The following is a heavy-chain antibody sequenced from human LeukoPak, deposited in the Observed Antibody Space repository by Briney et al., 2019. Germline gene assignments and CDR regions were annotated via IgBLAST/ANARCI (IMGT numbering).Heavy chain of an antibody. CDR1: GFTFSSHS. Sequence: PGGSLRLSCEASGFTFSSHSMTWVRQAPGKTLEWVANINQDGSEKNFVDSVKGRFTISRDSAKRSLYLQMNSLRADDTAVYYCARGAVAAASWVELDYWGQGTLVTVSS. CDR2: INQDGSEK. D-gene: IGHD2-2*01. CDR3: ARGAVAAASWVELDY. J-gene: IGHJ4*02. V-gene: IGHV3-7*01.